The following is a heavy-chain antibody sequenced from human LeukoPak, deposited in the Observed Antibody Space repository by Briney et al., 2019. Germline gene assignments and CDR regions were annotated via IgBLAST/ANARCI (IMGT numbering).Heavy chain of an antibody. CDR2: IGDTDADG. Sequence: GGSLRLSCAASGFTFKNYAMSWVRQAPGKGPEWVSAIGDTDADGKYAHSVKGRFTISRDNSRNTLYLHLNSLRVEDTAIYYCGRDWKLDYWGQGTLVTVSS. CDR1: GFTFKNYA. J-gene: IGHJ4*02. D-gene: IGHD1-1*01. V-gene: IGHV3-23*01. CDR3: GRDWKLDY.